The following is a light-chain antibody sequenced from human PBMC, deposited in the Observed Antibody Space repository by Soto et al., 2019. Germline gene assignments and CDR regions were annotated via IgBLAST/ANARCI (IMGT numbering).Light chain of an antibody. CDR2: GAS. CDR3: QQYNNWPRT. J-gene: IGKJ1*01. V-gene: IGKV3-15*01. Sequence: EVVLTQTPATLSSFPGDRVTLSCRASQAVNTRLAWYQQKPGQAPRLLIYGASTRATGIPARFSGSGSGTEFTLTISSLQSEDFAVYYCQQYNNWPRTFGQGTKVDIK. CDR1: QAVNTR.